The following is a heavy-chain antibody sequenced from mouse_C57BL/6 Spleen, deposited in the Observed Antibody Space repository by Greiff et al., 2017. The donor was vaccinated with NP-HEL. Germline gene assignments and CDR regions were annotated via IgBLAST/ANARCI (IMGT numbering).Heavy chain of an antibody. J-gene: IGHJ3*01. Sequence: QVQLQQPGAELVKPGASVKMSCKASGYTFTSYWITWVKQRPGQGLEWIGDIYPGSGSTNYNEKFKSKATLTVDTSSSTAYMQLSSLTSEDSAVYYCARGGRQLRLGFAYWGQGTLVTVSA. D-gene: IGHD3-2*02. CDR3: ARGGRQLRLGFAY. CDR1: GYTFTSYW. V-gene: IGHV1-55*01. CDR2: IYPGSGST.